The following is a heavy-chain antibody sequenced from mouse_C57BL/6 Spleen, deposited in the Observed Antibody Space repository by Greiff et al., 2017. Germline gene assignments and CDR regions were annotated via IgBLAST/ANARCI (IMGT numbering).Heavy chain of an antibody. V-gene: IGHV5-6*02. D-gene: IGHD2-4*01. CDR3: ARRDYDYSFFDY. Sequence: DVKLVVSGGDLVKPGGSLKLSCAASGFTFSSYGMSWVRQTPDKRLEWVATISSGGSYTYYPDSVKGRFTISRDNAKNTLYLQMSSLKSDDTAMYYCARRDYDYSFFDYWGQGTTLTVSS. J-gene: IGHJ2*01. CDR1: GFTFSSYG. CDR2: ISSGGSYT.